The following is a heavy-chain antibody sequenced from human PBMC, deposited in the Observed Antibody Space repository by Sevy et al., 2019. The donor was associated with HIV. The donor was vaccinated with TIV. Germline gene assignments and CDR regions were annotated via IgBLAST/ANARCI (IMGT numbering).Heavy chain of an antibody. Sequence: SETLSLTCTVSGGSISSSSYYWGWIRQPPGKGLEWIGSIYYSGSTYYNPSLKSRVTISVDTSKNQFSLKLSSVTAADTAVYYCARPKYRFGVVYYFDYWGQGTLVTVSS. V-gene: IGHV4-39*01. CDR3: ARPKYRFGVVYYFDY. CDR2: IYYSGST. CDR1: GGSISSSSYY. J-gene: IGHJ4*02. D-gene: IGHD3-3*01.